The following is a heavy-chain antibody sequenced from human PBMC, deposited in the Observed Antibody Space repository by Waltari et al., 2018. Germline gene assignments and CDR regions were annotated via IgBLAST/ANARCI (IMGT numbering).Heavy chain of an antibody. CDR1: GYTFTGYY. Sequence: QVQLVQSGAEVKKPGASVKVSCKASGYTFTGYYMHWVRQAPGPGREWMGWINPISGVTNYAQKFHGRITMAGYTSISTAYIELSMLRSDDTAVYYCARDVMLATPLGRYWGQGTLVTVSS. J-gene: IGHJ4*02. V-gene: IGHV1-2*02. D-gene: IGHD5-12*01. CDR2: INPISGVT. CDR3: ARDVMLATPLGRY.